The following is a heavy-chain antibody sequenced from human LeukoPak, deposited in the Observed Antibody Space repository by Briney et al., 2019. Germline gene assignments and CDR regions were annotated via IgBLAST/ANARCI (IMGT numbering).Heavy chain of an antibody. CDR1: GFTFSRYT. J-gene: IGHJ2*01. CDR3: ARARTEPDYGWYFDL. CDR2: ISGDSKYI. Sequence: GGSLRLSCAGSGFTFSRYTFNWVRQAPGRGLEWVSAISGDSKYIYYTDSVKGRFTISRDNAKNSVFLQMNSLRVEDTAVYYCARARTEPDYGWYFDLWGRGTLVTVSS. V-gene: IGHV3-21*01. D-gene: IGHD4-17*01.